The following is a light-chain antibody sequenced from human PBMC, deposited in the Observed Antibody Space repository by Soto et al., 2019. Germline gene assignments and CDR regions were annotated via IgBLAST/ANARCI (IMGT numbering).Light chain of an antibody. CDR2: EVS. CDR3: GSWDSSLSAYV. J-gene: IGLJ1*01. V-gene: IGLV2-14*01. CDR1: SSDVGGYDY. Sequence: QSVLTQPASVSGSPGQSITISCTGTSSDVGGYDYVSWYQLHPGKAPKLMVFEVSNRPSGVSYRFSGSKSGTSATLGITGFQTGDEADYYCGSWDSSLSAYVFGTGTKVT.